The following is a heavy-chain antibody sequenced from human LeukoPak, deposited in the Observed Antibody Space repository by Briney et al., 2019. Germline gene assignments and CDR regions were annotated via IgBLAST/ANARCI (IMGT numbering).Heavy chain of an antibody. J-gene: IGHJ4*02. CDR1: GGSISSYY. CDR3: ARDRAYATYRSGWDGFDY. CDR2: IYTSGST. V-gene: IGHV4-4*07. Sequence: SETLSLTCTVSGGSISSYYWGWIRQPAGRGLEWIGRIYTSGSTNYSPSLKSRVTMSVDTSKNQFSLKLSSVTAADTAVYYCARDRAYATYRSGWDGFDYWGQGTLVTVSS. D-gene: IGHD6-19*01.